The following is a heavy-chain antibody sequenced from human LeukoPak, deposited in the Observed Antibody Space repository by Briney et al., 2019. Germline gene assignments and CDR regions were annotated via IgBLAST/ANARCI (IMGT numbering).Heavy chain of an antibody. V-gene: IGHV1-3*01. CDR3: TRDPLSGYHDY. CDR1: GYTFTSYA. CDR2: INAGNGNT. D-gene: IGHD3-22*01. J-gene: IGHJ4*02. Sequence: ASVKVSCKASGYTFTSYAMHWVRQAPGQRLEWMGWINAGNGNTKYSQKFQGRVSITKDTPASTAYMELSSLRSEDTAVYYCTRDPLSGYHDYWGQGTLVTVSS.